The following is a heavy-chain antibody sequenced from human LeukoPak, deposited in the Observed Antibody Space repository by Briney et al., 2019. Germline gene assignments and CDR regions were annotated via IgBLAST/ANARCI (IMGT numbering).Heavy chain of an antibody. V-gene: IGHV3-33*08. D-gene: IGHD6-13*01. CDR1: GFTFSSYW. J-gene: IGHJ4*02. CDR3: ARDQEGIAVATIDY. Sequence: PGGSLRLSCAASGFTFSSYWMSWVRQAPGKGPEWVAVMWFDGSDKYYADSVKGRFTISRDNSKNTLCLQMNSLRAEDTAVYYCARDQEGIAVATIDYWGQGTLVTVSS. CDR2: MWFDGSDK.